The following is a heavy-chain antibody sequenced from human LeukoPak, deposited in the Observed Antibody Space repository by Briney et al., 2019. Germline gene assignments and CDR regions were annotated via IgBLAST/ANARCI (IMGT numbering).Heavy chain of an antibody. Sequence: GESLRLSCAASGFNFVSYNMNWVRQAPGKGLEWVSYITTTSSVTYYADSVKGRFTISRDNDDNSLYLLMNSLRAEDTAVYYCARSWGSWSRNPLDFWAQGTLVTVSS. V-gene: IGHV3-48*01. D-gene: IGHD6-13*01. CDR2: ITTTSSVT. CDR1: GFNFVSYN. CDR3: ARSWGSWSRNPLDF. J-gene: IGHJ4*02.